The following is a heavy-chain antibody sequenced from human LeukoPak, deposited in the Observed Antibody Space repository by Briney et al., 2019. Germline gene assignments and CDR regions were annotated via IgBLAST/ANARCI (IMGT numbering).Heavy chain of an antibody. CDR1: GFTFSSYS. J-gene: IGHJ5*02. V-gene: IGHV3-21*01. D-gene: IGHD6-13*01. CDR3: ARGSAAGTGYWFDP. Sequence: GGSLRLSCAASGFTFSSYSMNWVRQAPGKGLEWVSSISSSSSYIYYADSVKGRFTISRDNAKNSLYLQMNSLRAEDTAVYYCARGSAAGTGYWFDPWGQGTLVTVSS. CDR2: ISSSSSYI.